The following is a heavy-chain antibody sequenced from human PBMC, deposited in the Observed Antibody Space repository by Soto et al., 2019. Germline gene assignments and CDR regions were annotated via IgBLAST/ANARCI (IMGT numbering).Heavy chain of an antibody. CDR3: ARHIPIDNILGFDY. CDR2: INHSGSA. V-gene: IGHV4-34*01. J-gene: IGHJ4*01. CDR1: CGSFSGYI. Sequence: SETLSLTCDVYCGSFSGYIWTWIRQTPGKGLQWIGQINHSGSANYNPSLKSRVTISVHTSKNQFSLKLTSVTAADTAVFYCARHIPIDNILGFDYWGHGTLVTGSP. D-gene: IGHD2-21*01.